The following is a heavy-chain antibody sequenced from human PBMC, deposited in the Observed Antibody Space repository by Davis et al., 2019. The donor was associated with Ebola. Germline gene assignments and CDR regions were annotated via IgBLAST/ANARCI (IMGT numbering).Heavy chain of an antibody. V-gene: IGHV1-69*13. Sequence: SVKVSCKASGGTFSSYAISWVRQAPGQGLEWMGGIIPIFGTANYAQRFQGRVTLTADESTSTAYMELSSLRSEDTAMYYCARDRYSDGSGYFFEQSHWGQGTLVTVSS. CDR2: IIPIFGTA. D-gene: IGHD3-22*01. CDR1: GGTFSSYA. J-gene: IGHJ4*02. CDR3: ARDRYSDGSGYFFEQSH.